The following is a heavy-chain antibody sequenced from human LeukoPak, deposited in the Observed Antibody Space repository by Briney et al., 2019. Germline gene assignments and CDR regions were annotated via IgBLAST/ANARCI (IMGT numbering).Heavy chain of an antibody. J-gene: IGHJ4*02. Sequence: PGGSLRLSCAASGFPLRRYAMSWVRQAPGKGLEWVAVTSDDGRDKHHADSVKGRFTVSRDNSKNTLYLQMNSLRVEDTAVYYCAKDLTATSADYYFDYWGQGTLVTVSS. CDR1: GFPLRRYA. CDR3: AKDLTATSADYYFDY. CDR2: TSDDGRDK. D-gene: IGHD1-1*01. V-gene: IGHV3-30-3*01.